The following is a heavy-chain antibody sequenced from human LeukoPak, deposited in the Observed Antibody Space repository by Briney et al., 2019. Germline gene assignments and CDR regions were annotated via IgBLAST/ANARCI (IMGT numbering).Heavy chain of an antibody. CDR1: GGTISSYY. V-gene: IGHV4-59*01. D-gene: IGHD6-19*01. CDR3: AREGTSGWAF. J-gene: IGHJ4*02. Sequence: SETLSLTCTVSGGTISSYYWNWIRQPPGKGLEWIGYIHDSGSTKYNPSLKSRVAISVDTSKNQFSLKVNSVTAADTAVYFCAREGTSGWAFWGQGALVTVSS. CDR2: IHDSGST.